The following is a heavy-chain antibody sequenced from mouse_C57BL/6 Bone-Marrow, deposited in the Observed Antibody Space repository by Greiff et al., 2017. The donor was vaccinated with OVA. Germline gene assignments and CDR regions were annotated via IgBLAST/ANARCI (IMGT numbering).Heavy chain of an antibody. J-gene: IGHJ2*01. D-gene: IGHD1-1*01. V-gene: IGHV5-6*01. CDR3: ARQYYYGSLDY. CDR1: GFTFSSYG. CDR2: ISSGGSYT. Sequence: EVKLVESGGDLVKPGGSLKLSCAASGFTFSSYGMSWVRQTPDKRLEWVATISSGGSYTYYPDSVKGRFTISRDNAKNTLYQQRSSLKYEKTAMYYCARQYYYGSLDYWGQGTTLTVSS.